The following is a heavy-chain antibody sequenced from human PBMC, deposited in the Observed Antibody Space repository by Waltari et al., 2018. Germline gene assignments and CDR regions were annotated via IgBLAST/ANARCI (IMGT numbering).Heavy chain of an antibody. Sequence: QVQLVESGGGVVQPGRSLRLSCAASGFTFSSYGMHWVRQAPGKGLGWVAVIGYDGSNKYYADSVKGRFTISRDNSKNTLYLQMNSLRAGDTAVYYCAREKDIVATIGWFDPWGQGTLVTVSS. CDR2: IGYDGSNK. D-gene: IGHD5-12*01. CDR1: GFTFSSYG. CDR3: AREKDIVATIGWFDP. J-gene: IGHJ5*02. V-gene: IGHV3-33*01.